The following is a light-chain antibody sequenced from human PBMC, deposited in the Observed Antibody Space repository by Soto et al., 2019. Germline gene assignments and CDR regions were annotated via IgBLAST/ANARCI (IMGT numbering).Light chain of an antibody. CDR3: QQRSNWPPIT. J-gene: IGKJ5*01. Sequence: EIVLTQSPATLSLSPGERATLSCRVSQSVSSNLAWYQQKPGQAPRLLIYDASNRATGIPARFSGSVSGTDFTLTISSLEPEDFPVYYCQQRSNWPPITFGQGTRLEIK. V-gene: IGKV3-11*01. CDR2: DAS. CDR1: QSVSSN.